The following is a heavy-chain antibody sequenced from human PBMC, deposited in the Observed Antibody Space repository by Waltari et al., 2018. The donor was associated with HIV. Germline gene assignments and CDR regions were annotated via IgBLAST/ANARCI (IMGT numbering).Heavy chain of an antibody. CDR2: IYYSGST. Sequence: QVQLQESGPGLVKPSETLSLTCTGSGGSISSYYWNWIPQPPGKGLEWIGYIYYSGSTNYNPSLKSRVTISVDTSKNQFSLKLSSVTAADTAVYYCARDGGVGYCSSTSCYGGWFDPWGQGTLVTVSS. J-gene: IGHJ5*02. CDR1: GGSISSYY. V-gene: IGHV4-59*01. CDR3: ARDGGVGYCSSTSCYGGWFDP. D-gene: IGHD2-2*01.